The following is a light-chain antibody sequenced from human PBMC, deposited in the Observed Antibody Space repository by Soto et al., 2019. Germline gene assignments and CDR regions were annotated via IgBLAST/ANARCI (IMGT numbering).Light chain of an antibody. CDR2: DVN. J-gene: IGLJ2*01. Sequence: QPASVSGSPGQSITISCTGTSSDIGAYNFVSWYQQHPGKAPKLMLYDVNIRPSGVSNRFSGSKSSNTASLTISGLQAEDEADYYCTSWTTSTTMIFGGGTKLTVL. CDR1: SSDIGAYNF. V-gene: IGLV2-14*03. CDR3: TSWTTSTTMI.